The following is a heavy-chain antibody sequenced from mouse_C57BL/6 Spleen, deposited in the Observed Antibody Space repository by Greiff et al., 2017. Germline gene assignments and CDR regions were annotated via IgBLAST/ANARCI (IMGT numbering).Heavy chain of an antibody. V-gene: IGHV1-18*01. CDR3: ARERKNMGWYFDV. Sequence: EVQLQQSGPELVKPGASVKIPCKASGYTFTDYNMDWVKQSHGKSLEWIGDINPNNGGTIYNQKFKGKATLTVDKSSSTAYMELRSLTSEDTAVYYGARERKNMGWYFDVWGTGTTVTVSS. D-gene: IGHD1-1*02. CDR2: INPNNGGT. CDR1: GYTFTDYN. J-gene: IGHJ1*03.